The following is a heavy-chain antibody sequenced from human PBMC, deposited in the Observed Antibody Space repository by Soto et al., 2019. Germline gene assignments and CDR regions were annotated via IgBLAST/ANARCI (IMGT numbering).Heavy chain of an antibody. Sequence: SETLSLTCTVSGGSISSYYWSWIRQPPGKGLGWIGYIYYSGSTNYNPSLKSRVTISVDTSKNQFSLKLSSVTAADTAVYYCARGARATTGFDYWGQGTLVTVSS. D-gene: IGHD1-26*01. CDR2: IYYSGST. J-gene: IGHJ4*02. CDR3: ARGARATTGFDY. V-gene: IGHV4-59*01. CDR1: GGSISSYY.